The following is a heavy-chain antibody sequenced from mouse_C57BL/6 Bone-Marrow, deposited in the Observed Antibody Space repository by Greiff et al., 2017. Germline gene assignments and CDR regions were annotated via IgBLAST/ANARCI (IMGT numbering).Heavy chain of an antibody. Sequence: EVQVVESGPGLVKPSQSLSLTCSVTGYSITSGYYWNWIRQFPGNKLEWMGYISYDGSNNYNPSLKNRISITRDTSKNQFFLKLNSVTTEDTATYYCARAYYSNFYAMDYWGQGTSGTVSS. J-gene: IGHJ4*01. V-gene: IGHV3-6*01. CDR2: ISYDGSN. CDR1: GYSITSGYY. D-gene: IGHD2-5*01. CDR3: ARAYYSNFYAMDY.